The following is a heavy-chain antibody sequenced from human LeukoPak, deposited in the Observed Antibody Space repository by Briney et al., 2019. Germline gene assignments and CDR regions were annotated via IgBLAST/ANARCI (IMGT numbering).Heavy chain of an antibody. Sequence: PGGSLRLSCAASGFTFSSYEMNWVRQAPGKGLEWVSAISGSGGSTYYADSVKGRFTISRDNSKNTLYLQMNSLRAEDTAVYYCAKRSGGADYYYYYGMDVWGQGTTVTVSS. CDR1: GFTFSSYE. CDR3: AKRSGGADYYYYYGMDV. D-gene: IGHD2-15*01. CDR2: ISGSGGST. V-gene: IGHV3-23*01. J-gene: IGHJ6*02.